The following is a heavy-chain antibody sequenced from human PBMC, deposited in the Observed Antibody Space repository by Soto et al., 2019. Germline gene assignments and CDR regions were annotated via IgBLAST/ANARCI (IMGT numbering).Heavy chain of an antibody. D-gene: IGHD6-19*01. V-gene: IGHV1-69*01. CDR3: ARGIGYSSGWYPNY. CDR1: GGTFSSYA. J-gene: IGHJ4*02. CDR2: SIPIFGTA. Sequence: QVQLVQSGAEVKKPGSSVKVSCKASGGTFSSYAISWVRQAPGQGLEWMGGSIPIFGTANYAQKFQGRVTITADESTSTAYMELSSLRSEDTAVYYCARGIGYSSGWYPNYWGQGTLVTVSS.